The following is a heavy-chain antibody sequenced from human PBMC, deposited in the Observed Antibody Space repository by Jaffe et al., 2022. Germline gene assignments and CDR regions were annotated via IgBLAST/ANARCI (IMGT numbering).Heavy chain of an antibody. CDR3: TRDFSSGGDCPFDY. V-gene: IGHV3-49*04. CDR2: IRSKAYGGTT. CDR1: GFTFGDYA. D-gene: IGHD2-21*02. J-gene: IGHJ4*02. Sequence: EVQLVESGGGLVQPGRSLRLSCTASGFTFGDYAMSWVRQAPGKGLEWVGFIRSKAYGGTTEYAASVKGRFTISRDDSKSIAYLQMNSLKTEDTAVYYCTRDFSSGGDCPFDYWGQGTLVTVSS.